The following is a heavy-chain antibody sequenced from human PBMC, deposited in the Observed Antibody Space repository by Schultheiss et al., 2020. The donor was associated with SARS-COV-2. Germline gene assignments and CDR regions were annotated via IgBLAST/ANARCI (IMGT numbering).Heavy chain of an antibody. Sequence: GESLKISCAASGFTVSSNYMSWVRQAPGKGLEWVSVIYSGGSTYYADSVKGRFTISRDNSKNTLYLQMNSLRAEDTAVYYCARDRGYSGYEGPLDYWGQGTLVTVSS. CDR3: ARDRGYSGYEGPLDY. V-gene: IGHV3-53*05. J-gene: IGHJ4*02. CDR2: IYSGGST. D-gene: IGHD5-12*01. CDR1: GFTVSSNY.